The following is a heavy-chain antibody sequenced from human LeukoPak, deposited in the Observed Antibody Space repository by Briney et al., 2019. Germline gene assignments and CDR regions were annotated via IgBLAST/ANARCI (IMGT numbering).Heavy chain of an antibody. CDR1: GYSFTSYW. D-gene: IGHD3-10*01. V-gene: IGHV5-51*01. J-gene: IGHJ5*02. CDR2: IYPGDSDT. Sequence: GESLKISCKGSGYSFTSYWIGWVRQMPGKGLEWMGVIYPGDSDTRYSPSFQGQVTISADKSISTAYLQWSSLKASDTAMYYCARHGSYGSGSYFWFDPWGQGTLVTVSS. CDR3: ARHGSYGSGSYFWFDP.